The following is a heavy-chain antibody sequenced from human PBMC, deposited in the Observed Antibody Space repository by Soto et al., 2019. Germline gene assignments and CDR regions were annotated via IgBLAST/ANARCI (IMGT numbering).Heavy chain of an antibody. Sequence: SETLSLTCAVSGGSIISTDYWSWIRQSPGKGLEWIGFIYYGGSTNYNPSLKSRVTISVDTPKNQFSLKLSSVTAADTAVYYCAKNWNWGSLVHWGQGTLVTVSS. V-gene: IGHV4-59*08. CDR2: IYYGGST. CDR1: GGSIISTDY. J-gene: IGHJ4*02. D-gene: IGHD7-27*01. CDR3: AKNWNWGSLVH.